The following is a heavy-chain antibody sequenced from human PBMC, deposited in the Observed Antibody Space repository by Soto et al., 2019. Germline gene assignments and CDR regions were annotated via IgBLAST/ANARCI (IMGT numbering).Heavy chain of an antibody. V-gene: IGHV4-4*02. CDR1: GGSISSSNW. CDR3: ATNYYDSSGYRGYFDY. Sequence: TSETLSLTCAVSGGSISSSNWWSWVRQPPGKGLEWIGEIYHSGSTNYNPSLKSRVTISVDKSKNQFSLKLSSVTAADTAVYYCATNYYDSSGYRGYFDYWGQGTLVTVSS. CDR2: IYHSGST. J-gene: IGHJ4*02. D-gene: IGHD3-22*01.